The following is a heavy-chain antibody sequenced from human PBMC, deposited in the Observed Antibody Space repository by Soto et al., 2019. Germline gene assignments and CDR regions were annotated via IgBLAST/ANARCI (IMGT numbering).Heavy chain of an antibody. Sequence: QPGGSLRLSCTTSGFTFGDYAMSWFRQGPGKGLEWVGFIRSNAYGVTADYATSVKGRFTISRDDSKNIAYLQMNSLKTEDTAVYYCARVDCAGNSCSYLFDYWGQGALVTVSS. V-gene: IGHV3-49*03. D-gene: IGHD2-21*02. CDR2: IRSNAYGVTA. CDR3: ARVDCAGNSCSYLFDY. J-gene: IGHJ4*02. CDR1: GFTFGDYA.